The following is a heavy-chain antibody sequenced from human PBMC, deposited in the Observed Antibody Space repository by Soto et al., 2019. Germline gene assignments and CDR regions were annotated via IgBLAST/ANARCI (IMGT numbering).Heavy chain of an antibody. D-gene: IGHD6-19*01. Sequence: ASVKVSCKASGYTFTGYYMHWVRQAPGQGLEWMGWINPNSGGTNYAQKFQGWVTMTRDTSISTAYMELSRLRSDDTAVYYCAIDRGSSGCSPAGYYYYGMDVWGQGTTVTVSS. J-gene: IGHJ6*02. CDR1: GYTFTGYY. CDR2: INPNSGGT. V-gene: IGHV1-2*04. CDR3: AIDRGSSGCSPAGYYYYGMDV.